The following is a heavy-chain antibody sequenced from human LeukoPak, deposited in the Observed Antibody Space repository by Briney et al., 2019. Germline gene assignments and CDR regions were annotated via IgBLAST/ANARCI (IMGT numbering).Heavy chain of an antibody. Sequence: KPPETLSFTCTVSGGAISSYYWSWIRQPPGEGLEWIGYIYYSGSTNYNTSLKSRVTISVDTSKNQFSLNLSSVSAADTAVYYCARETSTSSHYDFWSGYRELNWFAPWGQGTLVTVSS. CDR3: ARETSTSSHYDFWSGYRELNWFAP. CDR1: GGAISSYY. D-gene: IGHD3-3*01. CDR2: IYYSGST. J-gene: IGHJ5*02. V-gene: IGHV4-59*01.